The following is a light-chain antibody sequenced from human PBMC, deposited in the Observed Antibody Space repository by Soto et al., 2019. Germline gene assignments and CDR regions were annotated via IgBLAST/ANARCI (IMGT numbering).Light chain of an antibody. Sequence: EIVFTQSRGILSPSPGERASLSCGASQSITSSFLAWYQQKPGQAPRLLIYGAPSRATGIPDRFSGTGSETDFTLTINRLEPEDFAVYYCQQYENSPITFGQGTRLEN. CDR1: QSITSSF. V-gene: IGKV3-20*01. CDR3: QQYENSPIT. J-gene: IGKJ5*01. CDR2: GAP.